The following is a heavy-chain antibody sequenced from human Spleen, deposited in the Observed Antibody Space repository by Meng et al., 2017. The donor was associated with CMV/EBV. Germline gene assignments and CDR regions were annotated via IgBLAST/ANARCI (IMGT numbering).Heavy chain of an antibody. CDR1: GASVRSTYW. J-gene: IGHJ4*02. CDR3: ARNLDF. V-gene: IGHV4-4*02. Sequence: SETLSLTCAVAGASVRSTYWWSWVRQAPGKGLEWIAEIHHSGSTNYNPSLKSRVTISVDKSKNQLSLKLTSLTAADTAVYYCARNLDFWGQGTLVTVSS. CDR2: IHHSGST.